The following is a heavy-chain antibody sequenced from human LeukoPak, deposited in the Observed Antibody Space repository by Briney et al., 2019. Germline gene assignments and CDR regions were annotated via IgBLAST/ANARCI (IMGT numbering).Heavy chain of an antibody. V-gene: IGHV4-4*07. CDR1: GGSISSYY. D-gene: IGHD2-2*01. CDR3: ARHGDIVVVPAAMFHD. J-gene: IGHJ4*02. CDR2: IYTSGST. Sequence: SETLSLTCTVSGGSISSYYWSWIRQPAGKGLEWIGRIYTSGSTNYNPSLKSRVTMSVDTSKNQFSLKLSSVTAADTAVYYCARHGDIVVVPAAMFHDWGQGTLVTVSS.